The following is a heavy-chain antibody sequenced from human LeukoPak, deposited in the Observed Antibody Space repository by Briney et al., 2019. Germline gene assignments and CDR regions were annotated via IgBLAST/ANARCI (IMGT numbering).Heavy chain of an antibody. CDR1: GGSITNNNYY. Sequence: SETLSLTCTVSGGSITNNNYYWGWIRQPPGKGLEWIGGVYYSGYTYYNPSLKSRVTVSVDTSKNQFSLKLSSVTAADTAVYYCARLGGDFWSGYYYYYMDVWGKGTTVTVSS. V-gene: IGHV4-39*07. J-gene: IGHJ6*03. CDR2: VYYSGYT. CDR3: ARLGGDFWSGYYYYYMDV. D-gene: IGHD3-3*01.